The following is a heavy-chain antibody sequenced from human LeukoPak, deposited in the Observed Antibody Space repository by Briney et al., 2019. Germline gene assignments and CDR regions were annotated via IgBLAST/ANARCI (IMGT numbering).Heavy chain of an antibody. CDR3: ARDPIGTYYYGSGSYYGMDV. V-gene: IGHV3-23*01. CDR2: ISGSGGST. D-gene: IGHD3-10*01. Sequence: GGSLRLPCAASGFTFSSYAMSWVRQAPGRGLEWVSTISGSGGSTYYADSVKGRFTISRDNSKSTLYLQMNSLRAEDTAVYYCARDPIGTYYYGSGSYYGMDVWGQGTTVTVSS. J-gene: IGHJ6*02. CDR1: GFTFSSYA.